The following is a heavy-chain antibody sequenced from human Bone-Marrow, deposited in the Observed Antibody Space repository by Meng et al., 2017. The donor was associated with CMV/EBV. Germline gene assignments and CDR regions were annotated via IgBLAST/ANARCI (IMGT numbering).Heavy chain of an antibody. V-gene: IGHV4-34*01. Sequence: SETLSLTCAVYGGSFSGYYWSWIRQPPGKGLEWIGEINHSGSTNYNPSLKSRVTISVDTSKNQFSLKLSSVTAADTAVYYCARGAVPKGMDVWGQGTTVTGSS. CDR2: INHSGST. D-gene: IGHD6-19*01. J-gene: IGHJ6*01. CDR1: GGSFSGYY. CDR3: ARGAVPKGMDV.